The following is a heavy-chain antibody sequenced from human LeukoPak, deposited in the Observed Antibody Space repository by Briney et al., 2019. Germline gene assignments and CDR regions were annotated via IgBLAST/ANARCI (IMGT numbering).Heavy chain of an antibody. J-gene: IGHJ6*04. Sequence: SETLSLTCTVSGGSISSYYWSWIRQPPGKGLEWIGYIYYSGSTNCNPSLKSRVTISVDTSKNQFSLKLSSVTAADTAVYYCARVPYSSSWYGVTYYYYGMDVWGKGTTVTVSS. CDR1: GGSISSYY. D-gene: IGHD6-13*01. CDR2: IYYSGST. CDR3: ARVPYSSSWYGVTYYYYGMDV. V-gene: IGHV4-59*01.